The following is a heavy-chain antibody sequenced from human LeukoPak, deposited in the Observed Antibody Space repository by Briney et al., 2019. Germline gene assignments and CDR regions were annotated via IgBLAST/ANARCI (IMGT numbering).Heavy chain of an antibody. Sequence: ASVKVSCKASGYTFTSYGISWVRQAPGQGLEWMGWISAYNGNTNCAQKLQGRVTMTTDTSTSTAYMELRSLRSDDTAVYYCARDQVSLWFGEFHAFDIWGQGTMVTVSS. V-gene: IGHV1-18*01. CDR1: GYTFTSYG. D-gene: IGHD3-10*01. CDR3: ARDQVSLWFGEFHAFDI. J-gene: IGHJ3*02. CDR2: ISAYNGNT.